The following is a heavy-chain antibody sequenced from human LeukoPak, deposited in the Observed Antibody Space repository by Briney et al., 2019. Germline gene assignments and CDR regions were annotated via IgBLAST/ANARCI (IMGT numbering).Heavy chain of an antibody. Sequence: SETLSLTXTVSGGSISSYYWSWIRQPPGKGLEWIGYIYYSGSTYYNPSLKSRVTISVDTSKNQFSLKLSSVTAADTAVYYCARPLYGGTDYWGQGTLVTVSS. CDR2: IYYSGST. CDR1: GGSISSYY. V-gene: IGHV4-59*08. CDR3: ARPLYGGTDY. D-gene: IGHD4-23*01. J-gene: IGHJ4*02.